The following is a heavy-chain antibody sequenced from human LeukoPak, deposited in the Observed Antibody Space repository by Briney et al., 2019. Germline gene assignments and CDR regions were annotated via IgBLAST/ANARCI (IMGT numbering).Heavy chain of an antibody. Sequence: PGGSLRRSCAASGFTFSSYGMHWVRQTPGKGLEWVAVIWYDGSNKYYADSVKGRFTISRDNSKNTLYLQMNSLRAEDTAVYYCAREVSGDKGYNWFDPWGQGTLVTVSS. J-gene: IGHJ5*02. V-gene: IGHV3-33*01. D-gene: IGHD4-17*01. CDR3: AREVSGDKGYNWFDP. CDR1: GFTFSSYG. CDR2: IWYDGSNK.